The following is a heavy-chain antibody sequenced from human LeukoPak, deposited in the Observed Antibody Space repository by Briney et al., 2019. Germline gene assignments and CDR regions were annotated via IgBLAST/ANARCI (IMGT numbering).Heavy chain of an antibody. CDR2: ISGSGGST. V-gene: IGHV3-23*01. J-gene: IGHJ1*01. CDR3: AKAYSSGWYISEYFQH. Sequence: GGSLRLSCAASGFTLSSYAMSWVRQAPGKGLEWVSAISGSGGSTYYADSVKGRFTISRDNSKNTLYPQMNSLRAEDTAVYYCAKAYSSGWYISEYFQHWGQGTLVTVSS. CDR1: GFTLSSYA. D-gene: IGHD6-19*01.